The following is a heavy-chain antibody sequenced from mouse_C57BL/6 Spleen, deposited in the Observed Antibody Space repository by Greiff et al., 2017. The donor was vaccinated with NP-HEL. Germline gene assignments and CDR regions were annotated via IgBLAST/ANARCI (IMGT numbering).Heavy chain of an antibody. CDR3: TSIYGSSLAWFAY. V-gene: IGHV1-15*01. Sequence: QVQLQQSGAELVRPGASVTLSCKASGYTFTDYEMHWVKQTPVHGLEWIGAIDPETGGTAYNQKFKGKAILTADKSSSTAYMELRSLTSEYSAVYYCTSIYGSSLAWFAYWGQGTLVTVSA. CDR1: GYTFTDYE. D-gene: IGHD1-1*01. J-gene: IGHJ3*01. CDR2: IDPETGGT.